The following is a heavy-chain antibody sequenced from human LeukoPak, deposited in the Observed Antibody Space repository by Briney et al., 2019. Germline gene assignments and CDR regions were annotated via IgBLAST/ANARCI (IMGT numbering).Heavy chain of an antibody. D-gene: IGHD5-18*01. CDR2: FDPEDGET. CDR3: ATNNFYGGYSYGWAAVVAFDI. V-gene: IGHV1-24*01. J-gene: IGHJ3*02. CDR1: GYTLTELS. Sequence: GASVKVSCKVSGYTLTELSMHWVRQAPGKGLEWMGGFDPEDGETIYAQKFQGRVTMTEDTSTDTAYMELSSLRSEDTAVYYCATNNFYGGYSYGWAAVVAFDIWGQGTMVTVSS.